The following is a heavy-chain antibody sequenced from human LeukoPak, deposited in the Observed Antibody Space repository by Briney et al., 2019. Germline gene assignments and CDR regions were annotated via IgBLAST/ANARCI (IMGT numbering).Heavy chain of an antibody. CDR2: ISSSSSYI. CDR1: GFTFSSYS. CDR3: AKRRGLELLYYYYMDV. Sequence: EGSLRLSCAASGFTFSSYSMNWVRQAPGKGLEWVSSISSSSSYIYYADSVKGRFTISRDNAKNSLYLQMNSLRAEDTAVYYCAKRRGLELLYYYYMDVWGKGTTVTVSS. J-gene: IGHJ6*03. V-gene: IGHV3-21*04. D-gene: IGHD1-7*01.